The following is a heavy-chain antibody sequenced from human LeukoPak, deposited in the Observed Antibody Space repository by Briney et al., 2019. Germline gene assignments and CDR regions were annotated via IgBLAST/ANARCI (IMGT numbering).Heavy chain of an antibody. CDR1: GYTFTSYG. J-gene: IGHJ4*02. CDR3: ARYGSGRNYIDPFDF. D-gene: IGHD3-10*01. Sequence: ASVKVSCKASGYTFTSYGISWVRQAPGKGLEWISHISGGSDIIEYADSVRGRFTISRDNGRGSLYLQMNSLRVEDTAVYYCARYGSGRNYIDPFDFWGQGTLVAVSS. V-gene: IGHV3-48*01. CDR2: ISGGSDII.